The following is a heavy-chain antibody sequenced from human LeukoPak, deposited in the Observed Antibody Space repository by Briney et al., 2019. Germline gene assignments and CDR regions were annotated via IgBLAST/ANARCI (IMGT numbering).Heavy chain of an antibody. CDR1: GFTFSSYS. V-gene: IGHV3-21*01. Sequence: PGGSLRLSCAASGFTFSSYSMNWVRQAPGKGLEWVSSISSSSSYIYYADSVKGRFTISRDNAKNSLYLQMNSLRAEDTAVYYCAGPFIAAAGTDYWGQGTLVTVSS. J-gene: IGHJ4*02. CDR2: ISSSSSYI. CDR3: AGPFIAAAGTDY. D-gene: IGHD6-13*01.